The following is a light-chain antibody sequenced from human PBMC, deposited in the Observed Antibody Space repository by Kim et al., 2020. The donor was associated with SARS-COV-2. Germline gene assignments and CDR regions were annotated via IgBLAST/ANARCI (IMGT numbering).Light chain of an antibody. V-gene: IGKV3-20*01. CDR2: GAS. J-gene: IGKJ1*01. CDR3: HQYGSLERT. CDR1: QSVHNDY. Sequence: SPGEGAALACRASQSVHNDYLAWYQQKPGQAPRLLIYGASNRAAGIPDRFSGSGSETDFTLTISRVEPEDFAVYYCHQYGSLERTFGQGTRVDIK.